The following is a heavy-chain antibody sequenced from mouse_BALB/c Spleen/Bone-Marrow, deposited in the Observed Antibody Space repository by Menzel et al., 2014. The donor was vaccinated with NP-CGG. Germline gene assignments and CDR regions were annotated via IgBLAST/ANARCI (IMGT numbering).Heavy chain of an antibody. CDR3: ARQGGDYDGKLPY. D-gene: IGHD2-4*01. V-gene: IGHV5-9-3*01. CDR2: ISSGGRYT. J-gene: IGHJ3*01. CDR1: GYTFSNYA. Sequence: EVKLVESGGDLVKPGGSLKVSCAASGYTFSNYAMSWVRQTPEKRLEWVATISSGGRYTYYPDSVKGRFTISRDNAKNTLYLQMSSLRSEDTAMYYCARQGGDYDGKLPYRGQGTLVTVSA.